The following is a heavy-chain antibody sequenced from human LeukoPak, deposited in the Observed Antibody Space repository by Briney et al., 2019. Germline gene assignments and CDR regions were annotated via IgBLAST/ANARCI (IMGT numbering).Heavy chain of an antibody. CDR1: GFTFRSYA. D-gene: IGHD2-2*02. J-gene: IGHJ4*02. V-gene: IGHV3-23*01. CDR3: ARVGEGYCSSTSCYTAGSIDY. Sequence: PGGSLRLSCAASGFTFRSYAMSWVRQAPGKGLEWVSGITGSGGATHYADSVKGRFTISRDNSKNTLYLQMNSLRAEDTAVYYCARVGEGYCSSTSCYTAGSIDYWGQGTLVTVSS. CDR2: ITGSGGAT.